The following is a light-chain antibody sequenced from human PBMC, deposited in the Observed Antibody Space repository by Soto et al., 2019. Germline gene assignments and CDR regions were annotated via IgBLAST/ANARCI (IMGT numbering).Light chain of an antibody. CDR2: DVT. J-gene: IGLJ1*01. Sequence: SVLTQPRSVSGSPGQSVTISCTATTNDFGTYKYVSWYQQHPDKAPKLMIYDVTKRPSGVPDRFSASKSDNTASLTISGLQPDDEAHYYCCSYDKRVTAYGFGSGTKVTV. CDR1: TNDFGTYKY. V-gene: IGLV2-11*01. CDR3: CSYDKRVTAYG.